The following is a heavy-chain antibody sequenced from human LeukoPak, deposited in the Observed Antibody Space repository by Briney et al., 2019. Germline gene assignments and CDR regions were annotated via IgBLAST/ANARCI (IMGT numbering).Heavy chain of an antibody. Sequence: AGGSLRLSCAASGFTVSSNYMSWVRQAPGKGLEWVSVISGSGGSTYYADSVKGRFTISRDNSKNTLYLQMNSLRAEDTAVYYCARSATHRSGYPVAFDIWGQGTMVTVSS. J-gene: IGHJ3*02. CDR1: GFTVSSNY. CDR3: ARSATHRSGYPVAFDI. CDR2: ISGSGGST. V-gene: IGHV3-53*01. D-gene: IGHD5-18*01.